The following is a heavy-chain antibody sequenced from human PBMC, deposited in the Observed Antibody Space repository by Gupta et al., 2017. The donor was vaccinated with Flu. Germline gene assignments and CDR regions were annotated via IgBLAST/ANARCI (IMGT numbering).Heavy chain of an antibody. D-gene: IGHD3-22*01. CDR3: ARAYDDSSGYDYGMDV. J-gene: IGHJ6*02. CDR1: GGSISSYY. V-gene: IGHV4-59*08. Sequence: QVQLQESGPGLVKPSETLSLTCTVSGGSISSYYWSWIRQPPGKGLEWIGYIYYSGSTNYNPSLKRRVTISVDTSKNQCSLKLSSVTAADTAVYYCARAYDDSSGYDYGMDVWGQGTTVTVSS. CDR2: IYYSGST.